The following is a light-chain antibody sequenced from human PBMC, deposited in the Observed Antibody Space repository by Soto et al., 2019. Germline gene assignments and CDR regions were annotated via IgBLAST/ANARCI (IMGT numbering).Light chain of an antibody. J-gene: IGLJ1*01. CDR1: SSDVGGYNY. CDR3: CTTAPESTYV. CDR2: EVS. Sequence: QSVLTQPASVSGSPGQSISISCTGTSSDVGGYNYVSWYHQHPGKAPKRIIYEVSNRPSGVSNRFSGSTSGNAASLTISAPQADDEADYFSCTTAPESTYVFGTGTKVTVL. V-gene: IGLV2-14*01.